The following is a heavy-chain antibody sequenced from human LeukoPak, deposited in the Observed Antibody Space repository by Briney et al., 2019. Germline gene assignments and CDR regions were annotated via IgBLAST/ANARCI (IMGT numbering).Heavy chain of an antibody. V-gene: IGHV4-31*03. J-gene: IGHJ4*02. D-gene: IGHD3-22*01. CDR3: ARRNYYDSSGDFDY. Sequence: PSETLSLTCTVSGSSISSGGYYWSWIRQHPGKGLEWIGYIYYSGSTYYNPPLKSRVTISVDTSKNQFSLKLSSVTAADTAVYYCARRNYYDSSGDFDYWGQGTLVTVSS. CDR1: GSSISSGGYY. CDR2: IYYSGST.